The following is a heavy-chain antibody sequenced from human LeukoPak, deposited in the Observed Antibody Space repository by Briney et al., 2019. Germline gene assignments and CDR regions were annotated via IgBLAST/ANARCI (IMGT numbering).Heavy chain of an antibody. CDR2: IYTSGST. V-gene: IGHV4-61*02. CDR3: ARAPLGGGPTDAFDI. J-gene: IGHJ3*02. Sequence: PSETLSLTCTVSGGSISSGSYYWSWIRQPAGKGLEWIGRIYTSGSTNYNPSLKSRVTISVDTSKNQFSLKLSSVTAADTAVYYCARAPLGGGPTDAFDIWGQGTMVTVSS. D-gene: IGHD1-26*01. CDR1: GGSISSGSYY.